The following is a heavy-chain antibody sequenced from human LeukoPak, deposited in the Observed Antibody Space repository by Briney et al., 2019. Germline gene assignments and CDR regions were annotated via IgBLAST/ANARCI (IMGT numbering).Heavy chain of an antibody. CDR1: GYTFTSYD. D-gene: IGHD5-12*01. CDR3: ARSGPDYSWFDP. V-gene: IGHV1-8*03. J-gene: IGHJ5*02. Sequence: GASVKVSCKASGYTFTSYDINLVRQATGQGLELIGWMNPNSGNTGYAQNLQGRVTITKNTSISTAYMKLTSLRSEETAVYYCARSGPDYSWFDPWGKGTLVTVSS. CDR2: MNPNSGNT.